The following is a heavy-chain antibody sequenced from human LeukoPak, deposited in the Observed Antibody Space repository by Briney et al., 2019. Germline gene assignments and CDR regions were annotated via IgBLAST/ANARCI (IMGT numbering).Heavy chain of an antibody. CDR1: GGSISSYY. V-gene: IGHV4-59*01. CDR3: ARDQPYGGNSEDAFDI. CDR2: IYYSGST. Sequence: SETLSLTCTVSGGSISSYYWSWIRQPPGKGLEWIGYIYYSGSTNYNPSLKSRVTISVDTSKNQFSLKLSSVTAADTAVYYCARDQPYGGNSEDAFDIWGQGTMVTVSS. J-gene: IGHJ3*02. D-gene: IGHD4-23*01.